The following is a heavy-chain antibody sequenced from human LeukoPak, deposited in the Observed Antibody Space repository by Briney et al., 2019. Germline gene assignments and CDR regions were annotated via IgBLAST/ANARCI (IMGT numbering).Heavy chain of an antibody. J-gene: IGHJ6*02. Sequence: GGSLRLSCAASGFTFSSYWMSWVRQAPGKGLEWVAVISYDGSNKYYADSVKGRFTISRDNSKNTLYLQMNSLRAEDTAVYYCAKDQTDIVVVVAASYYYYGMDVWGQGTTVTVSS. CDR1: GFTFSSYW. CDR3: AKDQTDIVVVVAASYYYYGMDV. V-gene: IGHV3-30*18. CDR2: ISYDGSNK. D-gene: IGHD2-15*01.